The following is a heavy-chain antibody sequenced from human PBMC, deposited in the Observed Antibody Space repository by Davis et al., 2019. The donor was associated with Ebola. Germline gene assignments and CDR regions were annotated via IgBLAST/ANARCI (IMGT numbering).Heavy chain of an antibody. CDR3: ARAQFPTTSDH. J-gene: IGHJ4*02. V-gene: IGHV1-18*04. CDR1: GYTFTNYV. CDR2: INPHNGNT. D-gene: IGHD1-1*01. Sequence: ASVKVSCKASGYTFTNYVITWVRQAPGQGLEWMGWINPHNGNTNYAQNVQGRVTMTTDTSTSTAYMEVGILRSDDTAVYYFARAQFPTTSDHWGQGTLVTVSS.